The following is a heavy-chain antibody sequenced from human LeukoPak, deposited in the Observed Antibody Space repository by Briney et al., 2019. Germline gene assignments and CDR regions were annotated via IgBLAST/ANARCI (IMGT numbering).Heavy chain of an antibody. D-gene: IGHD3-3*01. CDR2: IYYSGST. CDR1: GGSFSGYY. Sequence: SETLSLTCAVYGGSFSGYYWSWIRQPPGKGLEWIGYIYYSGSTNYNPSLKSRVTISVDTSKNQFSLKLSSVTAADTAVYYCARGTYYDFWSANRHFDYWGQGTLVTVSS. V-gene: IGHV4-59*01. CDR3: ARGTYYDFWSANRHFDY. J-gene: IGHJ4*02.